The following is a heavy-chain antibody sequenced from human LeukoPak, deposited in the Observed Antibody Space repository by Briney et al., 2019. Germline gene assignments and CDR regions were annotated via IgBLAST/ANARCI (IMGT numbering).Heavy chain of an antibody. J-gene: IGHJ4*02. Sequence: SETLSLTCTVSGGSINSYYWNWIRQSAGKGLEWIGRIYIGGSTNYNPSLKSRVTMSLDASKNQVSVNLNSVTAADTAIYYYARERHGGYSYGFSFDYWGQGTLVTVSS. CDR2: IYIGGST. CDR1: GGSINSYY. CDR3: ARERHGGYSYGFSFDY. D-gene: IGHD5-18*01. V-gene: IGHV4-4*07.